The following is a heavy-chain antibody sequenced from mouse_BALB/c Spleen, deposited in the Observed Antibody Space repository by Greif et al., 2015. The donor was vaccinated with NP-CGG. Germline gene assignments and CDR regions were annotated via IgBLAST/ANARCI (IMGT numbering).Heavy chain of an antibody. CDR1: GYTFTSYT. Sequence: QVQLQQSGAELARPGASVKMSCKASGYTFTSYTMHWVKQRPGQGLEWIGYINPSSGYTNYNQKFKDKATLTADKSSSTAYMQLSSLTTEDSAVYYCARGSWDLYYAMDYWGQGTSVTVSS. D-gene: IGHD4-1*01. CDR3: ARGSWDLYYAMDY. V-gene: IGHV1-4*01. J-gene: IGHJ4*01. CDR2: INPSSGYT.